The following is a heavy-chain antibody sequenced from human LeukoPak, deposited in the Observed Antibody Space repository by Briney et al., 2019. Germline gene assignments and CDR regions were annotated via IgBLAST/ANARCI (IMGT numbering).Heavy chain of an antibody. CDR3: AKDLLMGNYYYGMDV. J-gene: IGHJ6*02. CDR1: GYTFTGYY. V-gene: IGHV1-2*02. D-gene: IGHD1-26*01. Sequence: ASVKVSCKASGYTFTGYYMYWVRQAPGKGLEWMGWINPNSGGTNYAQKFQGRVTMTRDTSISTVYMELSRLRSDDTALYYCAKDLLMGNYYYGMDVWGQGTTVTVS. CDR2: INPNSGGT.